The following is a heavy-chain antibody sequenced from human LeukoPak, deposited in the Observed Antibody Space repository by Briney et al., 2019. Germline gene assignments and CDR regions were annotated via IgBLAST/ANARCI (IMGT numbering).Heavy chain of an antibody. CDR2: IYYSGST. CDR3: ARRVSSGWYYFDY. V-gene: IGHV4-39*01. Sequence: SETLSLTCTVSGGSISSSSYCWGWIRQPPGKGLEWIGSIYYSGSTYYNPSLKSRVTISVDTSKNQFSLKLSSVTAADTAVYYCARRVSSGWYYFDYWGQGTLVTVSS. CDR1: GGSISSSSYC. J-gene: IGHJ4*02. D-gene: IGHD6-19*01.